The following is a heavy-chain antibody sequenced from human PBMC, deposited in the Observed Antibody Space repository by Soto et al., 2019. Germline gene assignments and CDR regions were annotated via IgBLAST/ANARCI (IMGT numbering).Heavy chain of an antibody. CDR3: ARIRESGYDFSYYFDY. CDR2: IDWDDDK. D-gene: IGHD5-12*01. J-gene: IGHJ4*02. CDR1: GFSLSTSGMF. V-gene: IGHV2-70*11. Sequence: SGPTLVNPTQTLTLTCTFSGFSLSTSGMFVSWIRQPPGKALEWLARIDWDDDKYYSTSLKTRPTISKDTSKNQVVLTMTNMDPVDTATYYCARIRESGYDFSYYFDYWGQGTLVTVSS.